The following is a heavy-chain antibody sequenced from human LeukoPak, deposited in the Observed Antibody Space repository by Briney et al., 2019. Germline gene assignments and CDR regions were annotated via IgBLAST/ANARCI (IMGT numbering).Heavy chain of an antibody. V-gene: IGHV1-46*01. Sequence: ASVKVSCKASGYTFTSYCMHWVRQAPGQGLEWMGIINPSGGSTSYAQKFQGRVTMTRDTSTSTVYMELSSLRSEDTAVYYCARALGSGNAFDIWGQGTMVTVSS. J-gene: IGHJ3*02. CDR2: INPSGGST. CDR3: ARALGSGNAFDI. CDR1: GYTFTSYC. D-gene: IGHD1-26*01.